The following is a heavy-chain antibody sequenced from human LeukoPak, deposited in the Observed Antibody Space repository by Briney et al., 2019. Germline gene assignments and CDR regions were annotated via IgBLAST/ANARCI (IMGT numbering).Heavy chain of an antibody. Sequence: GASVKVSCKASGYTFTSYGISWVRQAPGQGLEWMGWISAYNGNTNSAQKLQGRVTMTTDTSTSTAYMELRSLRSDNTAVYYCARDLGVVVTASTGYDYWGQGTLVTVSS. J-gene: IGHJ4*02. CDR3: ARDLGVVVTASTGYDY. V-gene: IGHV1-18*01. D-gene: IGHD2-21*02. CDR1: GYTFTSYG. CDR2: ISAYNGNT.